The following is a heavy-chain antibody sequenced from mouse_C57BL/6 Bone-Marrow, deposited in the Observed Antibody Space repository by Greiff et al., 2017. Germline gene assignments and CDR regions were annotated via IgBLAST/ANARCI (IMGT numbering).Heavy chain of an antibody. V-gene: IGHV1-4*01. CDR2: INPSSGYT. D-gene: IGHD2-2*01. CDR1: GYTFTSYT. J-gene: IGHJ3*01. Sequence: VQLQQSGAELARPGASVKMSCKASGYTFTSYTMHWVKQRPGQGLEWIGYINPSSGYTKYNQKFKDKATLTADKSSSTAYMQLSSLTSEDSAVYYWARARNSYGYLAWFAYWGQGTLVTVSA. CDR3: ARARNSYGYLAWFAY.